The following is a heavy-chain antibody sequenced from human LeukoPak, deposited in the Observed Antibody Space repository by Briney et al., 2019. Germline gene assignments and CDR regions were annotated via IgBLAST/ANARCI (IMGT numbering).Heavy chain of an antibody. CDR3: ARPYSSSWYLWKDWYFDL. D-gene: IGHD6-13*01. CDR1: GGSSSGYY. V-gene: IGHV4-34*01. J-gene: IGHJ2*01. CDR2: INHSGST. Sequence: SETLSLTCAVYGGSSSGYYWSWIRQPPGKGLEWIREINHSGSTNYNPSLKSRVTISVDTSKNQFSLKLSSVTAVDTAVYYCARPYSSSWYLWKDWYFDLWGRGTLVTVSS.